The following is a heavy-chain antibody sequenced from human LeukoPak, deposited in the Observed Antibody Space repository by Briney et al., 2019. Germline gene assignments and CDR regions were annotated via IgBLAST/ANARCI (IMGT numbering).Heavy chain of an antibody. J-gene: IGHJ4*02. D-gene: IGHD3-22*01. Sequence: PGGSLRLSCAASGFTFSSYAMSWVRQAPGKGLEWVSAISGSGGSTYYADSVKGRFTISRDNAKNSLYLQMNSLRAEDTALYYSAKDHYYDSSGSLDYWGQGTLVTVSS. CDR3: AKDHYYDSSGSLDY. CDR1: GFTFSSYA. CDR2: ISGSGGST. V-gene: IGHV3-23*01.